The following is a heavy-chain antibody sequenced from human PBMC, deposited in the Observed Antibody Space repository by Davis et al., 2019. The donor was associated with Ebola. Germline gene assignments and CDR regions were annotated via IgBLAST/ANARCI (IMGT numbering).Heavy chain of an antibody. D-gene: IGHD2-15*01. CDR1: GYTFTSYG. CDR2: ISTYTGNT. V-gene: IGHV1-18*04. Sequence: AASVKVSCKASGYTFTSYGISWVRRAPGQGLQWMGWISTYTGNTDYAQMFQGRVTMTTDTSTNTAYMELRGLRSDDTAVYFCARDLWYCVGGRCYSGYFDHWGQGTLVTVSS. CDR3: ARDLWYCVGGRCYSGYFDH. J-gene: IGHJ4*02.